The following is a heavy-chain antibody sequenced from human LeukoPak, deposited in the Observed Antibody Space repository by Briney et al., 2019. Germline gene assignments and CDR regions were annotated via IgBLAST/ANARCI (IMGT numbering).Heavy chain of an antibody. CDR3: ARVFGFGELFTAFDI. V-gene: IGHV4-59*12. J-gene: IGHJ3*02. D-gene: IGHD3-10*01. CDR2: IYYSGST. Sequence: PSETLSLTCTVSGGSISSYYWSWIRQPPGKGLEWIGYIYYSGSTNYNPSLKSRVTMSVDTSKNQFSLKLSSVTAADTAVYYCARVFGFGELFTAFDIWGQGTMVTVSS. CDR1: GGSISSYY.